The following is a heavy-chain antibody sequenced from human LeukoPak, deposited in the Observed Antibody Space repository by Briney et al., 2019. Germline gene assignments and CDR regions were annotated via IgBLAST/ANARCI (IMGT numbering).Heavy chain of an antibody. Sequence: GASVKVSCKASGGTFSSYAISWVRQAPGQGLEWMGRIIPILGIANYAQKFQGRVTITADKSTSTAYMELSSLRSEDTAVYYCARDRTAMVTRDAFDIWGQGTMVTVSS. CDR1: GGTFSSYA. V-gene: IGHV1-69*04. CDR3: ARDRTAMVTRDAFDI. D-gene: IGHD5-18*01. CDR2: IIPILGIA. J-gene: IGHJ3*02.